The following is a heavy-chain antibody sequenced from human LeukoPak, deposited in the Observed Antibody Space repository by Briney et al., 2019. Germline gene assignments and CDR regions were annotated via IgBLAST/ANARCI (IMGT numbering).Heavy chain of an antibody. J-gene: IGHJ5*02. D-gene: IGHD3-9*01. V-gene: IGHV1-18*04. Sequence: ASVKVSCKASGYTFTSYGISWVRQAPGQGLEWMGWISAYNGNTNYAQKLQGRVTMTTDTSTSTAYMELRSLRSDDTAVYYCARDRDYDILTGFENWFDPWGRGTLVTVSS. CDR3: ARDRDYDILTGFENWFDP. CDR2: ISAYNGNT. CDR1: GYTFTSYG.